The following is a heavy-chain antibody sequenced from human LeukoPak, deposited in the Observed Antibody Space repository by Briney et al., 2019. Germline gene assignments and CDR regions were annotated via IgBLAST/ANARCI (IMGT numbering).Heavy chain of an antibody. CDR2: INPNSGGT. CDR1: GYTFTGYY. Sequence: ALVKVSCKASGYTFTGYYMHWVRQAPGQGLEWMGWINPNSGGTNYAQKFQGWVTMTRDTSISTAYMELSRLRSDDTAVYYCARAQDGEDFNPYGMDVWGQGTTVTVSS. V-gene: IGHV1-2*04. J-gene: IGHJ6*02. D-gene: IGHD2-21*01. CDR3: ARAQDGEDFNPYGMDV.